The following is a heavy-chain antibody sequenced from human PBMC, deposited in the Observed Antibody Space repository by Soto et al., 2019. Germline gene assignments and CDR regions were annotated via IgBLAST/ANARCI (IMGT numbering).Heavy chain of an antibody. CDR3: ARGAPRYDSSGYYFDY. CDR1: GGSISSGGYY. D-gene: IGHD3-22*01. V-gene: IGHV4-31*03. Sequence: SETLSLTCTVSGGSISSGGYYWSWIRQHPGKGLEWIGYIYYSGSTYYNPSLKSRVTISVDTSKNQFSLKLSSVTAADTAVYYCARGAPRYDSSGYYFDYWGQGTLVTVSS. J-gene: IGHJ4*02. CDR2: IYYSGST.